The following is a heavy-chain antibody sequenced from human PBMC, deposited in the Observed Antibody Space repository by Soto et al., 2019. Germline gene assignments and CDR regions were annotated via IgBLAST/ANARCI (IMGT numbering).Heavy chain of an antibody. Sequence: GGSLRLSCAASGFTFSSYWMSWVRQAPGKGLEWVANIKQDGSEKYYVDSVKGRFTISRDNAKNSLYLQMNSLRAEDTAVYYCARKGGVEMATIDYWGQGTLVTVSS. CDR3: ARKGGVEMATIDY. CDR2: IKQDGSEK. CDR1: GFTFSSYW. J-gene: IGHJ4*02. V-gene: IGHV3-7*01. D-gene: IGHD5-12*01.